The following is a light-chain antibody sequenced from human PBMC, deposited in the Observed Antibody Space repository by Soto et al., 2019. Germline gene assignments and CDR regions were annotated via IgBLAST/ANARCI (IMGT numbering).Light chain of an antibody. CDR2: GAS. CDR3: QQYGSSGT. Sequence: VLRQSPVILSLHPRQRATPSCRATQSVSSNYLAWYQQKSGQAPRLLIYGASNRATGIPDRFSGSGSGTDFTLTISRLEPEDFAVYYCQQYGSSGTFGQGTKVDIK. J-gene: IGKJ1*01. V-gene: IGKV3-20*01. CDR1: QSVSSNY.